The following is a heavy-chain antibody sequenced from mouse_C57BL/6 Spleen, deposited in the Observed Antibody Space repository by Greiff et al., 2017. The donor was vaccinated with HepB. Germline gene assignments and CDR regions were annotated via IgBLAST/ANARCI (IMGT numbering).Heavy chain of an antibody. CDR1: GFTFSDYG. J-gene: IGHJ4*01. Sequence: EVMLVESGGGLVKPGGSLKLSCAASGFTFSDYGMHWVRQAPEKGLEWVAYISSGSSTIYYADTVKGRFTISRDNAKNTLFLQMTSLRSEDTAMYYCARRGWLLPTSHYYAMDYWGQGTSVTVSS. CDR3: ARRGWLLPTSHYYAMDY. CDR2: ISSGSSTI. V-gene: IGHV5-17*01. D-gene: IGHD2-3*01.